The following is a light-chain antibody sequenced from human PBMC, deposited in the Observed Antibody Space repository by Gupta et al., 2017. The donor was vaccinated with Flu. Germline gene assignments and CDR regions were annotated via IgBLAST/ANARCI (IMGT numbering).Light chain of an antibody. V-gene: IGKV3-15*01. J-gene: IGKJ4*01. CDR3: QQYNKWPRT. CDR1: QSVSSN. CDR2: DAS. Sequence: LSVSPGERATLSCRASQSVSSNLAWYQQKPGQATRLLIYDASTRATGIPARFSGSRSGTEFSLTISSLQSEDVAIYYCQQYNKWPRTFGGGTKVEI.